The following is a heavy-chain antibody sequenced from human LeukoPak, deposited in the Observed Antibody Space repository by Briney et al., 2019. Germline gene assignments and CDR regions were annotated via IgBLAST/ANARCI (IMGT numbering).Heavy chain of an antibody. D-gene: IGHD4-17*01. Sequence: PGGSLRFSCAASGFTVSSNYMSWVRQAPGKGLEWVSVIYSGGSTYYADSVKGRFTISRDNSKNTLYLQMNSLRAEDTAVYYCARGKNGDYSFFYYYYMDVWGKGTTVTVSS. CDR3: ARGKNGDYSFFYYYYMDV. J-gene: IGHJ6*03. CDR2: IYSGGST. CDR1: GFTVSSNY. V-gene: IGHV3-53*01.